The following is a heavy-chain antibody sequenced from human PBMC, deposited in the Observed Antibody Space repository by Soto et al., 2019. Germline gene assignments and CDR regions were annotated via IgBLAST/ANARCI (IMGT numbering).Heavy chain of an antibody. CDR3: ARMVYCGGDCYSFEYYFDY. CDR1: GYTFTSYG. D-gene: IGHD2-21*02. CDR2: ISAYNGNT. J-gene: IGHJ4*02. Sequence: QVQLVQSGAEVKKPGASVKVSCKASGYTFTSYGISWVRQAPGQGLEWMGWISAYNGNTNYAQKLQGRVTMTTGTSTSTAYMELRSLRSDDTAVYYCARMVYCGGDCYSFEYYFDYWGQGTLVTVSS. V-gene: IGHV1-18*04.